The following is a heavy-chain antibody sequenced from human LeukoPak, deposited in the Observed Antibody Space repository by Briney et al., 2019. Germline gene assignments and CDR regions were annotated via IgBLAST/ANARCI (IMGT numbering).Heavy chain of an antibody. CDR3: ARLASSGWSHCDY. Sequence: LETLSLTCTVSGGSISGYYWSWIRQPPGKGPEWIGYIYYSGSTNCNPSLKSRVTISVDTSKNQFSLKMNSVTAADTAVYYCARLASSGWSHCDYWGQGTLVTVSS. CDR2: IYYSGST. J-gene: IGHJ4*02. V-gene: IGHV4-59*08. D-gene: IGHD6-19*01. CDR1: GGSISGYY.